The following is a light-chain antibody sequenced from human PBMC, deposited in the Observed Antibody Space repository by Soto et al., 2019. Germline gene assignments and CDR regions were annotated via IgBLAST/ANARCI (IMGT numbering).Light chain of an antibody. CDR1: QSVSSD. Sequence: ETQMTQSPVTLSVSPGERVTLSCRASQSVSSDLAWYQKKPGQPPRLLNYGAATRATGIPARFSGSGSGTEFTLTINSLQSEDFALYYCQQYNIWPLTFGGGTRVQIK. CDR2: GAA. CDR3: QQYNIWPLT. J-gene: IGKJ4*01. V-gene: IGKV3-15*01.